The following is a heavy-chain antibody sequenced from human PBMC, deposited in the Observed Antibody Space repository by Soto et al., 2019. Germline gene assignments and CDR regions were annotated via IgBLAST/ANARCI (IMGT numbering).Heavy chain of an antibody. CDR3: ARVAPSVGSVPRFDP. CDR2: INAGNGNT. V-gene: IGHV1-3*01. J-gene: IGHJ5*02. Sequence: QVQLVQSGAEVKEPGASVRLSCKAFGYTFTAYNIHWVRQAPGQGLEWMGWINAGNGNTRSSRKFQGRVIITRDTAATTAYLEVDSLRSEATAICSSARVAPSVGSVPRFDPWGEGTLLTVSS. CDR1: GYTFTAYN. D-gene: IGHD3-10*01.